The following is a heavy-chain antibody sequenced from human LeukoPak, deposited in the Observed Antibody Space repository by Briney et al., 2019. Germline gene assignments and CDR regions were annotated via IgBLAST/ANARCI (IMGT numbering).Heavy chain of an antibody. V-gene: IGHV3-48*01. CDR3: ARDAPTNGVWYSGFDY. Sequence: PGASLRLSCAASGFTLSTYSMNWVRRAPGKGRGGFSYITSSSSTLYYADSVKGRFTISRDNAKNSLYLQMNSLRVEDTAVYYCARDAPTNGVWYSGFDYWGQGTLVTVSS. CDR1: GFTLSTYS. D-gene: IGHD2-8*01. CDR2: ITSSSSTL. J-gene: IGHJ4*02.